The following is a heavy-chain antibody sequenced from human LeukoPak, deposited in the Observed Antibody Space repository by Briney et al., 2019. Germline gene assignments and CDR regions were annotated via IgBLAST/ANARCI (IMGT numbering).Heavy chain of an antibody. D-gene: IGHD2-15*01. Sequence: SETLSLTCTVSGGTISSYYWSWIRQPPGKGLEWIGYIYYSGSTNYNPSLKSRVTISVDTSKNQFSLKLSSVTAADTAVYYCARSGYCSGGSCYPGGDYYYYYMDVWGKGTTVTVSS. V-gene: IGHV4-59*08. CDR2: IYYSGST. CDR1: GGTISSYY. CDR3: ARSGYCSGGSCYPGGDYYYYYMDV. J-gene: IGHJ6*03.